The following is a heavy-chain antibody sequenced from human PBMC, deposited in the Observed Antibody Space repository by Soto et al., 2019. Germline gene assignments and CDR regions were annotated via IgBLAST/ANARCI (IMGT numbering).Heavy chain of an antibody. CDR1: GFTFDDYA. V-gene: IGHV3-9*01. D-gene: IGHD2-15*01. CDR3: GKDIGYCSGGSCYDAFDI. Sequence: EVQLVESGGGLVQPGRSLRLSCAASGFTFDDYAMHWVRQAPGKGLEWVSGISWNSGSIGYADSVKGRFTISRDNAKNSLVLQMERLKAEDKAFYYLGKDIGYCSGGSCYDAFDIWGQGTMVTVSS. CDR2: ISWNSGSI. J-gene: IGHJ3*02.